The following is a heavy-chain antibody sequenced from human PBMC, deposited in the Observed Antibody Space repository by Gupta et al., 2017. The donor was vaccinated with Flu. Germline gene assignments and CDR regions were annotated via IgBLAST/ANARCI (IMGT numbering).Heavy chain of an antibody. CDR2: VVREDGET. V-gene: IGHV1-69-2*01. J-gene: IGHJ3*02. Sequence: LEWMGLVVREDGETIYAGEFQGRVTITADTSTDTADMELSSLRSEDTAGYYCATRGRRPTMVRGKSRDAFDIWGQGTMVTVSS. CDR3: ATRGRRPTMVRGKSRDAFDI. D-gene: IGHD3-10*01.